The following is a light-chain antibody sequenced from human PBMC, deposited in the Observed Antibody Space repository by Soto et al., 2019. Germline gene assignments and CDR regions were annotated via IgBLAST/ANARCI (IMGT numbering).Light chain of an antibody. V-gene: IGKV3-11*01. Sequence: EIVLTQSPATLSLSPGERATLSCWASQSVSNYFVWYQQKPGQAPRLLIYDASKRATGIPARFSGSGSGTEFTLTISSLQSEDFAVYYCQRYSDWPPWTFGQGTKVDI. J-gene: IGKJ1*01. CDR3: QRYSDWPPWT. CDR2: DAS. CDR1: QSVSNY.